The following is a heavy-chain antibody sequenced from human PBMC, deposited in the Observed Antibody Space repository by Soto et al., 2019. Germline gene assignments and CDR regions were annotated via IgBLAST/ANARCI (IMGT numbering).Heavy chain of an antibody. Sequence: LRLSCAASGFTFSSYGMHWVRQAPGKGLEWVAVISYDGSNKYYADSVKGRFTISRDNSKNTLYLQMNSLRAEDTAVYYCAKDLIVGFFDYWAQGTLVTVSS. D-gene: IGHD1-26*01. J-gene: IGHJ4*02. CDR2: ISYDGSNK. CDR1: GFTFSSYG. CDR3: AKDLIVGFFDY. V-gene: IGHV3-30*18.